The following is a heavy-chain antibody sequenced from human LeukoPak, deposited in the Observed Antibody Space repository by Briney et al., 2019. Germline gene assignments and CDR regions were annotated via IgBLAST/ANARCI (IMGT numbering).Heavy chain of an antibody. CDR2: ISGSGGST. V-gene: IGHV3-23*01. CDR3: AKDSPWFGAQLGFDP. D-gene: IGHD3-10*01. CDR1: GFTFSSYA. J-gene: IGHJ5*02. Sequence: PGGSLRLSCAASGFTFSSYAMSWVRQAPGKGLEWVSAISGSGGSTYYADSVKGRFTISRDNSKNTLSLQMNSLRAEDTAVYYCAKDSPWFGAQLGFDPWGQGTLVTVSS.